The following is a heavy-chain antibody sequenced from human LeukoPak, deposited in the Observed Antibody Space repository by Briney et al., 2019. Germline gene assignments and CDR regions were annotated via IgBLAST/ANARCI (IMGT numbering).Heavy chain of an antibody. Sequence: GGSLRLSCAASGFTFSSYEMNWVRQAPGKGLEWVSYISTSGRTIYYADSVKGRFTISRGNAKNSLYLQMSSLRAEDTGVYYCARDPDGTGPSDYFDYWGQGTLVTVSS. CDR2: ISTSGRTI. J-gene: IGHJ4*02. CDR3: ARDPDGTGPSDYFDY. D-gene: IGHD1-1*01. CDR1: GFTFSSYE. V-gene: IGHV3-48*03.